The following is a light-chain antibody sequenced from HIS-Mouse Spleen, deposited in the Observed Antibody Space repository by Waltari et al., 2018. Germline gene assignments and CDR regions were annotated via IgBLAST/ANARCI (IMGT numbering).Light chain of an antibody. V-gene: IGLV2-14*01. CDR1: NSDVGGYNY. J-gene: IGLJ2*01. CDR2: EGS. Sequence: QSALTQPASVSGSPGQSITISCTGTNSDVGGYNYVSWYQQHPGKAPKLVIDEGSSRPAGVSNGFSGSKCGSTASLTISGLQAEDEADYYCSSYTSSSTKVFGGGTKLTVL. CDR3: SSYTSSSTKV.